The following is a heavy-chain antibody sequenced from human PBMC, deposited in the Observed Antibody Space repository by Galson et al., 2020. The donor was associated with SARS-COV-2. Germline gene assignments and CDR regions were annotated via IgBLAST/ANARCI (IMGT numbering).Heavy chain of an antibody. CDR1: GFSLRTSGVG. CDR2: IYWDDDK. J-gene: IGHJ4*01. V-gene: IGHV2-5*02. D-gene: IGHD1-26*01. Sequence: SGPTLVKPTQTLTLTCTFSGFSLRTSGVGVGWIRQPPGKALEWLALIYWDDDKRYSPSLKSRLTITKDTSKNQVVLTMTNMDPVDTASYYGAHRQTIGYSFDYWGQGTLVTIAS. CDR3: AHRQTIGYSFDY.